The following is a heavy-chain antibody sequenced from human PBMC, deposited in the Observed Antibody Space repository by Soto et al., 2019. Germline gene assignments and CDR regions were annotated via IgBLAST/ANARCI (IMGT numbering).Heavy chain of an antibody. Sequence: EVQLLESGGGVVQPGGSLRLSCAAPGFTFSNYAMNWVRQAPGKGLEWVSVISGSGGSTYYADSVKGRFTISRDNSKNTLYLQMNSLRGEDTAVYYCARRSSGWYFDYWGQGTLVTVSS. V-gene: IGHV3-23*01. J-gene: IGHJ4*02. CDR3: ARRSSGWYFDY. CDR2: ISGSGGST. CDR1: GFTFSNYA. D-gene: IGHD6-19*01.